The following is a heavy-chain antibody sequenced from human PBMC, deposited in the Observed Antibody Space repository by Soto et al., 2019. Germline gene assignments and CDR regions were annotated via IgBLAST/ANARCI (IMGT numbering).Heavy chain of an antibody. J-gene: IGHJ4*02. CDR1: GFTFSDHY. D-gene: IGHD3-9*01. CDR3: ARGGGTLTGYYIDY. CDR2: TRNKANSYTT. V-gene: IGHV3-72*01. Sequence: GGSLRLSCAASGFTFSDHYMDWVRQAPGKGLEWVGRTRNKANSYTTEYAASVKGRFTISRDDSKNSLYLQMNSLKTEDTAVYYCARGGGTLTGYYIDYWGQGTLVTVSS.